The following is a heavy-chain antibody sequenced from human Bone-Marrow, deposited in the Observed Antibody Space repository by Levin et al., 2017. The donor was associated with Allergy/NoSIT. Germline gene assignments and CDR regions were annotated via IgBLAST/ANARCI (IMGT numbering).Heavy chain of an antibody. CDR1: GFTFSSYA. Sequence: GGSLRLSCAASGFTFSSYAMSWVRQAPGKGLEWVSAISGSGGSTYYADSVKGRSTISRDNSKNTLYLQMNSLRAEDTAVYYCARTTTVTTPSQYYYDSSGYYYARWGQGTLVTVSS. J-gene: IGHJ4*02. CDR3: ARTTTVTTPSQYYYDSSGYYYAR. CDR2: ISGSGGST. D-gene: IGHD3-22*01. V-gene: IGHV3-23*01.